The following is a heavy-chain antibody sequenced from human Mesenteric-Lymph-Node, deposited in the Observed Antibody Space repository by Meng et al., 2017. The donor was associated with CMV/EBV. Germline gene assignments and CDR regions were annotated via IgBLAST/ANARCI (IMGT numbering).Heavy chain of an antibody. V-gene: IGHV1-18*01. CDR1: GYTFTSYG. Sequence: ASVKVSCKASGYTFTSYGISWVRQAPGQGLEWMGWISAYNGNTNYAQKLQGRVTMTTDTSTSTAYMELRSLRSDDTAVYYCARDIITIFGVDYYYYGMDVWDQGTTVTVSS. CDR2: ISAYNGNT. J-gene: IGHJ6*02. D-gene: IGHD3-3*01. CDR3: ARDIITIFGVDYYYYGMDV.